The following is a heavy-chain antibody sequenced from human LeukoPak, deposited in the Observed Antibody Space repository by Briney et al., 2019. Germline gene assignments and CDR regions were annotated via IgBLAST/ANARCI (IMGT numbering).Heavy chain of an antibody. Sequence: GGSLRLSCAASGFTFSSYSMNWVRQAPGKGLEWVSSISSSSSYIYYADSVKGRFTISRDNAKNSLYLQMNSLRAEDTAVYYCARLDDYYYYMDVWGKGTTVTVSS. CDR3: ARLDDYYYYMDV. V-gene: IGHV3-21*01. CDR1: GFTFSSYS. J-gene: IGHJ6*03. CDR2: ISSSSSYI.